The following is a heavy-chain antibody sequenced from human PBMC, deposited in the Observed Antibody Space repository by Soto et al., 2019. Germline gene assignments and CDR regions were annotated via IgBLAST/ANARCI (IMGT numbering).Heavy chain of an antibody. CDR2: ISSSSSYI. Sequence: GGSLRLSCAASGFTFSSYSMNWVRQAPGKGLEWVSSISSSSSYIYYADSVKGRFTISRDNAKNSLYLQMDSLRPEDTAVYYCIRGGYNYGISSAEPKQAFAIWGQGTLVTVSS. V-gene: IGHV3-21*01. CDR1: GFTFSSYS. CDR3: IRGGYNYGISSAEPKQAFAI. J-gene: IGHJ3*02. D-gene: IGHD5-18*01.